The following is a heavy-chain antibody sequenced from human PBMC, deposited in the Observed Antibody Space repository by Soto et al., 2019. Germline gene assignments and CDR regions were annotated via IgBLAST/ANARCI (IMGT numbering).Heavy chain of an antibody. Sequence: EVQLVESGGGLVQPGGSLKLSCAASGFTFSGSAMHWVRQASGKGLEWVGRIRSKANSYATAYAASVKGRFTISIDDSKNTAYLQMNSLKTEDTAVYYCTRHLPIPVDTAMVSFAFDIWGQGTMVTVSS. CDR1: GFTFSGSA. D-gene: IGHD5-18*01. CDR3: TRHLPIPVDTAMVSFAFDI. J-gene: IGHJ3*02. CDR2: IRSKANSYAT. V-gene: IGHV3-73*02.